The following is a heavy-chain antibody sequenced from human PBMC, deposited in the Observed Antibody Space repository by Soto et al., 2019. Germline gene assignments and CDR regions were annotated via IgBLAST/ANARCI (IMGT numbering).Heavy chain of an antibody. CDR2: ISRSGDRT. CDR3: ARARCSSGQWYYFAY. V-gene: IGHV3-64*02. J-gene: IGHJ4*02. CDR1: GFTFSSYN. D-gene: IGHD2-15*01. Sequence: EVQLVESGEGLVQPGGSLRLSCAASGFTFSSYNIHWIRQAPGKGLEFVSAISRSGDRTYYADSVKGRFTITRDNSKNTVWLQMGSLRAEDMAVYYCARARCSSGQWYYFAYWGRGALVSVSS.